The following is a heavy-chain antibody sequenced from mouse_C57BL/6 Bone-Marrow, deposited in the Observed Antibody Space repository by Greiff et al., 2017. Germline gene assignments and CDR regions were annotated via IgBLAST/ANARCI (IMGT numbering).Heavy chain of an antibody. J-gene: IGHJ1*03. CDR2: IDPENGDT. V-gene: IGHV14-4*01. CDR1: GFNIKDDY. CDR3: TLLLFDV. Sequence: DVKLQESGAELVRPGASVKLSCTASGFNIKDDYMHWVKQRPEQGLEWIGWIDPENGDTEYASKFQGKATITADTSSNTAYLQLSSLTSEDTAVYYCTLLLFDVWGTGTTVTVSS. D-gene: IGHD1-1*01.